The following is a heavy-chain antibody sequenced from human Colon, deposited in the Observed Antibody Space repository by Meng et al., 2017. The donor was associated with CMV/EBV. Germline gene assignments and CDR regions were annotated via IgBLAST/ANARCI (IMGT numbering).Heavy chain of an antibody. D-gene: IGHD5-24*01. J-gene: IGHJ4*02. CDR1: GFTFSVFA. CDR2: INTDGGST. CDR3: VRDKGDGFIKFHYFDF. Sequence: GESLKISCAASGFTFSVFAMHWVRQAPGKGLEWVARINTDGGSTKYADSVKGRFTISRNNPVDTVYLQMTSLRADDTAVYYCVRDKGDGFIKFHYFDFWGQGTLVTVSS. V-gene: IGHV3-74*01.